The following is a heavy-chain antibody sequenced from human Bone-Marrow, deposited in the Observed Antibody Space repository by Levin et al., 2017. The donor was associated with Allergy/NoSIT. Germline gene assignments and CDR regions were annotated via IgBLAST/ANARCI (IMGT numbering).Heavy chain of an antibody. CDR2: IYPSGST. D-gene: IGHD2-21*02. CDR1: GGSISSGSYY. V-gene: IGHV4-61*02. J-gene: IGHJ3*02. Sequence: SETLSLTCTVSGGSISSGSYYWSWIRKPAGMGLEWIGRIYPSGSTIYNPSLKSRVTISIDTSKNHFSLNLASATAPDTAFYYCARDGGDWQISDDFDIWGQGTMVTVSS. CDR3: ARDGGDWQISDDFDI.